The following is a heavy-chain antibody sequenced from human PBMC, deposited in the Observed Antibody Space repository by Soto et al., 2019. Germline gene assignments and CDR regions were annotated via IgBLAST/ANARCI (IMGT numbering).Heavy chain of an antibody. J-gene: IGHJ3*02. CDR2: INSSGRHT. D-gene: IGHD6-13*01. V-gene: IGHV1-46*01. Sequence: QMQLVQSGAEVKKPGASVKVSCKASGYTFTRHYIHWVRQAPGQGLEWMGIINSSGRHTYYAQKFQGRVALISDTSTSTVYMELSSLRSEDTAVYYCARDLLAAGSDALDIWGQGTMVTVSS. CDR3: ARDLLAAGSDALDI. CDR1: GYTFTRHY.